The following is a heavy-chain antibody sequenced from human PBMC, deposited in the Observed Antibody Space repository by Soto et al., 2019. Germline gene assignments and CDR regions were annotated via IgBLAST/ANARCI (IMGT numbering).Heavy chain of an antibody. V-gene: IGHV3-33*01. CDR1: GFTFSSYG. J-gene: IGHJ3*02. D-gene: IGHD3-22*01. Sequence: VQLVESGGGVVQPGRSLRLSCAASGFTFSSYGIHWVRLAPGKGLEWVAVIWYDGTKKYFADSVKGRFSISRDNSKNTLYLQMNSLRAEDTALYYCARDLYYYDSSTFDIWGQGTMVTVSS. CDR2: IWYDGTKK. CDR3: ARDLYYYDSSTFDI.